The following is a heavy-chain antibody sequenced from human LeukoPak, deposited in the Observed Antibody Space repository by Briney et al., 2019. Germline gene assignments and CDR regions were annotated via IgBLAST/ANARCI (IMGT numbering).Heavy chain of an antibody. CDR3: GKDGKDDYVWGGGDY. V-gene: IGHV3-23*01. CDR1: GFTFSSYA. D-gene: IGHD3-16*01. J-gene: IGHJ4*02. CDR2: ISGSGGST. Sequence: GGSLRLSCAASGFTFSSYAMSWVRQAPGKGLEWVSVISGSGGSTYYADSVKGRFTISRDNSKNTLYLQMNSLRAEDTAVYYCGKDGKDDYVWGGGDYWGQGTLVTVSS.